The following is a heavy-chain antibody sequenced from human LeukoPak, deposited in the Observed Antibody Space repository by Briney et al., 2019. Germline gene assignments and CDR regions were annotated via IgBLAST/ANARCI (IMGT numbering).Heavy chain of an antibody. CDR1: GISFSGYA. Sequence: GGSLRLSCAASGISFSGYAMSWVRQGPGKGLEWVSSISGSDGRTHYAESGKGRFIISRDKSKNTLYLQMNSLRAEDTAVYYCAKEVSGMDVWGQGTTVTVSS. D-gene: IGHD2-21*01. V-gene: IGHV3-23*01. CDR3: AKEVSGMDV. CDR2: ISGSDGRT. J-gene: IGHJ6*02.